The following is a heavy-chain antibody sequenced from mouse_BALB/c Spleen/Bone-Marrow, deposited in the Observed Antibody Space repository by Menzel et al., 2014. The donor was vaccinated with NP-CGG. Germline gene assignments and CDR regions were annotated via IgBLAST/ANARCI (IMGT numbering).Heavy chain of an antibody. J-gene: IGHJ4*01. CDR3: ARLYGSGYGYAMDY. D-gene: IGHD1-1*01. V-gene: IGHV5-15*02. CDR1: GFTFSDYG. Sequence: DVHLVESGGGLVQPGGYRKLSCAASGFTFSDYGMAWVRQAPGKGPEWVAFISNLAYSICYADTVTGRFTISRENAKNTLYLEMSSLRSEDTAMYYCARLYGSGYGYAMDYWGQGTSVTVSS. CDR2: ISNLAYSI.